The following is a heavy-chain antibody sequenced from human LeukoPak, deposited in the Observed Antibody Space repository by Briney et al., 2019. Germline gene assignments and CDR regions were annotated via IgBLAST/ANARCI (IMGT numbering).Heavy chain of an antibody. CDR2: FRIKAYGGTT. Sequence: PGGSLRLSCAASGFTFGDYAMSWVRQAPGKGRGGVGLFRIKAYGGTTEYAASVKGRFTISRDDSKSIAYLQMNSLKTEDTAVYYCTTSYCSSTSCYGFRFDPWGQGTLVTVSS. CDR1: GFTFGDYA. CDR3: TTSYCSSTSCYGFRFDP. D-gene: IGHD2-2*01. J-gene: IGHJ5*02. V-gene: IGHV3-49*04.